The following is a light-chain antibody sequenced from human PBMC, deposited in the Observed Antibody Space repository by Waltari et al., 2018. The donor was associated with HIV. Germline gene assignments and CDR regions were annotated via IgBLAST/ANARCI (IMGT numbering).Light chain of an antibody. CDR1: HSVSSN. CDR3: QQYYNWPRT. Sequence: EIVLTQSPGNMSVSPGERATLSCRTSHSVSSNLAWYNQKSGQAPRLLIHGASTRAPGIAARFTGSGSGKEFTLTITTLQSTDSGIYYCQQYYNWPRTFGQGTKVEAK. CDR2: GAS. V-gene: IGKV3-15*01. J-gene: IGKJ1*01.